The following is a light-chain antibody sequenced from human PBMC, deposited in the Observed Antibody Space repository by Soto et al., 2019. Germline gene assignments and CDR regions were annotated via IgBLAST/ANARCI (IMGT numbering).Light chain of an antibody. V-gene: IGKV1-33*01. CDR2: DAS. Sequence: DIQMTQSPSSLSASVGDRVTITCQASQDIRNYLNWYQQKPGKAPNLLIYDASNLRAGVPSRFSGSGSGPEFTFTISSPQPEDIATYYCQHYDHLPPLSFGGGTKVEIK. CDR1: QDIRNY. J-gene: IGKJ4*01. CDR3: QHYDHLPPLS.